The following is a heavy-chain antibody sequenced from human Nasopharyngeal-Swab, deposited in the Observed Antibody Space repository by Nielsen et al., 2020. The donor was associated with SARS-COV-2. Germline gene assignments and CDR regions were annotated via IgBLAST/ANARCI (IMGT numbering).Heavy chain of an antibody. CDR3: ASGGSYFDY. D-gene: IGHD1-26*01. CDR1: GGSFSGYY. V-gene: IGHV4-34*01. J-gene: IGHJ4*02. Sequence: GSLRLSCAVYGGSFSGYYWSWIRRPPGKGLEWIGEINHSGSTNYNPSLKSRVTISVDTSKNQFSLKLSSVTAADTAVYYCASGGSYFDYWGQGTLVTVSS. CDR2: INHSGST.